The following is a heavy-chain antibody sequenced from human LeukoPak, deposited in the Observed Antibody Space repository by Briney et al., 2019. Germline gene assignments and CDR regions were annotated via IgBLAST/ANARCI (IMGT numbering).Heavy chain of an antibody. CDR3: AKGNDYYGSGSYMDV. CDR2: ISGDGGST. Sequence: QPGGSLRLSCAASGFTFDDYAMHWVRHAPGKGLEWVSLISGDGGSTYYADSVKGRFTISRENSKNSLYLQMNSLRTEDTALYYCAKGNDYYGSGSYMDVWGKGTTVTVSS. V-gene: IGHV3-43*02. D-gene: IGHD3-10*01. J-gene: IGHJ6*03. CDR1: GFTFDDYA.